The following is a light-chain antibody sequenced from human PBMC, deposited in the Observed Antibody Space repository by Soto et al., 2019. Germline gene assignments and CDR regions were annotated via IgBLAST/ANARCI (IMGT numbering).Light chain of an antibody. CDR2: KNN. CDR3: AAWDDTLNGYV. J-gene: IGLJ1*01. V-gene: IGLV1-47*01. CDR1: RSNIGENY. Sequence: QSVLTQSSSASGTPGQRVHISCSGRRSNIGENYVYWYQQFPGTAPRVLIYKNNQRPSGVPDRFSGSKSGTSASLAISGLRSEDEADYYCAAWDDTLNGYVFGTGTKGTVL.